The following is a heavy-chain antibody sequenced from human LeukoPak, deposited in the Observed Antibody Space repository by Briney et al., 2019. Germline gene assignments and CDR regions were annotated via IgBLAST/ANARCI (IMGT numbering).Heavy chain of an antibody. CDR3: AKDATLAVAGLYYFDY. J-gene: IGHJ4*02. Sequence: GGSLRLSCSASGFTLSSYAMHWVRQAPGKGLEYVSAISSNGGSTYYAGSVKGRFTISRDNSKNTLYLQMSSLRAEDTAVYYCAKDATLAVAGLYYFDYWGQGTLVTVSS. CDR1: GFTLSSYA. V-gene: IGHV3-64D*06. CDR2: ISSNGGST. D-gene: IGHD6-19*01.